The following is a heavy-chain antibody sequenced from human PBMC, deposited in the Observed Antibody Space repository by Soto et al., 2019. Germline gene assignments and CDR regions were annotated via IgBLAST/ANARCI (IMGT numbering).Heavy chain of an antibody. V-gene: IGHV3-23*01. CDR1: GFLFSNYA. Sequence: SGGSLRLSCAASGFLFSNYAMTWVRQGAGKGLEWVSSISGGGGRTYYAGSVKGRFTISRDNSKDTVYLQMNTLRAEDTAIYYCAKHIAAAVFYYGMDVWGQGTTVTVSS. D-gene: IGHD6-13*01. CDR2: ISGGGGRT. CDR3: AKHIAAAVFYYGMDV. J-gene: IGHJ6*02.